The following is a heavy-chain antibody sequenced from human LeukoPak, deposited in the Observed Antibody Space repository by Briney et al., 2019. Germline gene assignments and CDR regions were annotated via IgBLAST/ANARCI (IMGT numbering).Heavy chain of an antibody. CDR1: GFTFSNYW. Sequence: GGSLRLSCAASGFTFSNYWMSWVRQAPGTGLEWVANIKQDGSEKDYVDSVKGRFTISRDNAKNSLYLQMNSLRAEDTAVYYCARGLWTFDIWGQETMVTVS. CDR3: ARGLWTFDI. D-gene: IGHD2-21*01. J-gene: IGHJ3*02. V-gene: IGHV3-7*01. CDR2: IKQDGSEK.